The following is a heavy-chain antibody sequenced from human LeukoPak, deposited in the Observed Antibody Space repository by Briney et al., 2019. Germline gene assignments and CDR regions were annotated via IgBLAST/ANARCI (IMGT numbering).Heavy chain of an antibody. CDR3: ARGSPYGDYVDY. J-gene: IGHJ4*02. V-gene: IGHV4-59*01. D-gene: IGHD4-17*01. CDR1: GGSISSYY. Sequence: PSETLSLNCTVSGGSISSYYWSWLRQPPGKGLVWIGYIYYSGSTNYNPSLKSRVTISVDTSKNQFSLKLSSVTAADTAVYYCARGSPYGDYVDYWGQGTLVTVSS. CDR2: IYYSGST.